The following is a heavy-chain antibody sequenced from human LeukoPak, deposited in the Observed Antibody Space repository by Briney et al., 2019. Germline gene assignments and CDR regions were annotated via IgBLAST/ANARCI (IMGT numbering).Heavy chain of an antibody. CDR1: GFTFSSYA. D-gene: IGHD3-10*01. CDR2: ISYDGSNK. V-gene: IGHV3-30-3*01. Sequence: PGRSLRLSCAASGFTFSSYAMHWVRQAPGKGLEWVAVISYDGSNKYYADSVKGRFTISRDNSKNTLYLQMNSLRAEDTAVYYCARDKGYGSGSYPSYYFDYWGQGTLVTVSS. CDR3: ARDKGYGSGSYPSYYFDY. J-gene: IGHJ4*02.